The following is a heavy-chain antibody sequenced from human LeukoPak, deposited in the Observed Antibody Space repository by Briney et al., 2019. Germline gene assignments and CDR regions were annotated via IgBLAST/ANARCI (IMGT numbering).Heavy chain of an antibody. J-gene: IGHJ5*02. CDR1: GGSISSYY. V-gene: IGHV4-4*07. CDR3: ARDYSGYSSGWFDP. CDR2: IYTSGST. D-gene: IGHD6-19*01. Sequence: SETLSLTCTVSGGSISSYYWSWIRQPAGKGLEWIGRIYTSGSTNYNPSLKSRVTISVDTSKNQFSLKLSSVTAADTAVYYCARDYSGYSSGWFDPWGQGTLVTVSS.